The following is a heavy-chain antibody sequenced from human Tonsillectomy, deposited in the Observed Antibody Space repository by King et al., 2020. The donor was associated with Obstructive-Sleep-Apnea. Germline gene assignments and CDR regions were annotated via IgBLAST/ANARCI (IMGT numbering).Heavy chain of an antibody. CDR3: ARLKKGDGYNYDY. J-gene: IGHJ4*02. Sequence: VQLVESGAEVKKPGESLRISCKGSGYSFPTYWISWVRQMPGKGLECMGKIDPSDSYTNYSPSFQGYVTFSADKSISTAYLQWSSLKASDTAMYYCARLKKGDGYNYDYWGQGTLVTVSS. V-gene: IGHV5-10-1*03. D-gene: IGHD5-24*01. CDR2: IDPSDSYT. CDR1: GYSFPTYW.